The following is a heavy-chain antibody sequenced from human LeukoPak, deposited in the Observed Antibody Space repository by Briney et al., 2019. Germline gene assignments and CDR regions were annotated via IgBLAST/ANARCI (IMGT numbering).Heavy chain of an antibody. V-gene: IGHV3-30*18. J-gene: IGHJ3*02. Sequence: TGGSLRLSCVASGFTFGSFAMHWVRQAPGKGLEWVAVISYDGSNKYYADSVKGRFTISRDNSKTTLDLHMNSLRAEDTAVYYCAKGRWTGDDAFDIWGQGTMVTVSS. CDR3: AKGRWTGDDAFDI. D-gene: IGHD3/OR15-3a*01. CDR2: ISYDGSNK. CDR1: GFTFGSFA.